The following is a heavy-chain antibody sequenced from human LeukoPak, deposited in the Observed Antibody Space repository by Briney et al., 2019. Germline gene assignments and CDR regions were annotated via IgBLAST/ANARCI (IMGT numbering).Heavy chain of an antibody. CDR1: GYSFTAYW. Sequence: GESLKISCKGSGYSFTAYWIAWVRQMPGKGLEWMGSIYPGDSDTTYSPSFQGQVTMSADKSISAAYLQWNSPKASDTAVYYCARHPTSSVFNFWGQGTLVTVSS. CDR2: IYPGDSDT. V-gene: IGHV5-51*01. J-gene: IGHJ4*02. D-gene: IGHD2-2*01. CDR3: ARHPTSSVFNF.